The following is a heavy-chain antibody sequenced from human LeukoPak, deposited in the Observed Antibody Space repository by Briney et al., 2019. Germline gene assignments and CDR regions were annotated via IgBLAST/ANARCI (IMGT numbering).Heavy chain of an antibody. Sequence: SETLSLTCTVSGGSISPYYWSWIRQPPGKGLEWIGYIYYSGTTNYNPSLKSRVTISVDTSKNQFSLKLSSVTAADTAVYYCARKGYYDSSGPADYWGQGTLVTVSS. CDR2: IYYSGTT. J-gene: IGHJ4*02. D-gene: IGHD3-22*01. CDR1: GGSISPYY. CDR3: ARKGYYDSSGPADY. V-gene: IGHV4-59*01.